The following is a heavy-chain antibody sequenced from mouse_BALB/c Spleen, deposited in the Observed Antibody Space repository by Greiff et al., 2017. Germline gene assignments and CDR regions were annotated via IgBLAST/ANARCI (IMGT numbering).Heavy chain of an antibody. CDR3: ARGDYYGSSPWFAY. V-gene: IGHV2-6-7*01. CDR2: IWGDGST. CDR1: GFSLTGYG. D-gene: IGHD1-1*01. Sequence: VQLVESGPGLVAPSQSLSITCTVSGFSLTGYGVNWVRQPPGKGLEWLGMIWGDGSTDYNSALKSRLSISKDNSKSQVFLKMNSLQTDDTARYYCARGDYYGSSPWFAYWGQGTLVTVSA. J-gene: IGHJ3*01.